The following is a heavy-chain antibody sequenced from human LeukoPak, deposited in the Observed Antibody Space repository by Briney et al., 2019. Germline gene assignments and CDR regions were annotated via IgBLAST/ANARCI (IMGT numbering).Heavy chain of an antibody. CDR1: GFTFSSYG. V-gene: IGHV3-23*01. CDR2: IIGSGSST. D-gene: IGHD3-22*01. Sequence: HPGGTLRLSCAASGFTFSSYGMSWVRQAPGKGLQWVSVIIGSGSSTYYADSVKGRFTISRDNSRNTLYLQMNSLRAADTAVYYCARLTIYDSTDYWGQGTLVTVSS. CDR3: ARLTIYDSTDY. J-gene: IGHJ4*02.